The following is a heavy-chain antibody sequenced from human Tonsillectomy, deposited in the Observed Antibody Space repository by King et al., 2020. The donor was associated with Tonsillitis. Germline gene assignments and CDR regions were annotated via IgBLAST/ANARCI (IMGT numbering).Heavy chain of an antibody. CDR1: RYSISSGYY. Sequence: QLQESGPGLVKPSETLSLTCIVSRYSISSGYYWGWIRQPPGKGLEWIGSIYHSGSTFYNPSLKSRVTISVDTSKNQFSLKLSSVIAADTAVYYCAREYSGSYFDYWGQGTLVTVSS. J-gene: IGHJ4*02. V-gene: IGHV4-38-2*02. D-gene: IGHD1-26*01. CDR2: IYHSGST. CDR3: AREYSGSYFDY.